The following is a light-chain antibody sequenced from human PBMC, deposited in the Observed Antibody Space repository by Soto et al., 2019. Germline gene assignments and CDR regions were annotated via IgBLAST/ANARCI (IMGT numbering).Light chain of an antibody. CDR3: CSYAGTSSVV. Sequence: QSVLTQPASVSGSVGQSITISCTGISSDVGSYNLVSWYQQHPGNAPKLMIFEGSKRPSGVSNRFSGSKSGNTASLTISGLQAEDEADYYCCSYAGTSSVVFGGGTKLTVL. CDR2: EGS. V-gene: IGLV2-23*01. CDR1: SSDVGSYNL. J-gene: IGLJ2*01.